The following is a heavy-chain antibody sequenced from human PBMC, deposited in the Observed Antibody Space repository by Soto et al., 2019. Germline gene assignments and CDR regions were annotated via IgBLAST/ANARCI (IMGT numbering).Heavy chain of an antibody. CDR1: GGTFSSYT. CDR3: ASPGHSSSWYYFDY. V-gene: IGHV1-69*02. Sequence: GAPVKVSCKASGGTFSSYTISWARQAPGQGLEWMRRIIPILGIANYAQKFQGRVTITADKSTSTAYMELSSLRSEDTAVYYCASPGHSSSWYYFDYWGQGTLVTVSS. CDR2: IIPILGIA. J-gene: IGHJ4*02. D-gene: IGHD6-13*01.